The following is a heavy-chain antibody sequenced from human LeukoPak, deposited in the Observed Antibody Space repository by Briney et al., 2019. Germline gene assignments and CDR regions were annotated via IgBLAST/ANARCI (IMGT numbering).Heavy chain of an antibody. CDR3: ARGAGWLIDY. D-gene: IGHD3-16*01. CDR2: IYDRGTT. Sequence: SETLSLTCTVSGDSIGTYFWHWIRQPPGKGLEWMGYIYDRGTTAYNPSLKRRVTMSVDTSKNQFSLRLSSVTAADAAVYYCARGAGWLIDYWGQGILVTVSS. J-gene: IGHJ4*02. CDR1: GDSIGTYF. V-gene: IGHV4-59*08.